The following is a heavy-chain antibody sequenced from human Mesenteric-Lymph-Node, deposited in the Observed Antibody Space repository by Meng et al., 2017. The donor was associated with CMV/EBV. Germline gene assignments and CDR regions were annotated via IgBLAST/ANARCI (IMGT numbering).Heavy chain of an antibody. V-gene: IGHV1-18*01. J-gene: IGHJ5*02. CDR1: FTSYG. D-gene: IGHD3-22*01. CDR2: ISAYNGNT. Sequence: FTSYGINWVRQAPGQRLEWMGWISAYNGNTNYAQSLQSRVTMTTDTSTSTAYMELRSLRSDDTAVYYCARSSRPYYYDNYGVGNWFDPWGQGTLVTVSS. CDR3: ARSSRPYYYDNYGVGNWFDP.